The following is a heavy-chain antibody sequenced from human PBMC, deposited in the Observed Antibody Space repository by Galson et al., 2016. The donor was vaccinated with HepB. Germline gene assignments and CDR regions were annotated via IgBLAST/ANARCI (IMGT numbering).Heavy chain of an antibody. CDR1: GYTFRSYY. J-gene: IGHJ4*02. V-gene: IGHV1-46*03. CDR2: INSNGGST. CDR3: ARGMDSGGWGFDY. D-gene: IGHD6-19*01. Sequence: SVKVSCKASGYTFRSYYMHWVRQAPGQGLEWMGIINSNGGSTQYARKFQGRVTMTTDTSTRTVYMELSSLRCEDAGIYYCARGMDSGGWGFDYWGQGTLVTVSS.